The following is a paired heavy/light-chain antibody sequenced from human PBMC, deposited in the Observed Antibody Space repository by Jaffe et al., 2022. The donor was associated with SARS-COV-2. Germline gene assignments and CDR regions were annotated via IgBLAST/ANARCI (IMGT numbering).Light chain of an antibody. CDR1: QSLLHSNGYNY. V-gene: IGKV2-28*01. J-gene: IGKJ2*01. CDR3: MQALQTPYT. CDR2: LGS. Sequence: DIVMTQSPLTLPVTPGEPASISCRSSQSLLHSNGYNYLDWYLQKPGQSPQLLIYLGSNRASGVPDRFSGSGSGTDFTLKISRVEAEDVGVYYCMQALQTPYTFGQGTKLEIK.
Heavy chain of an antibody. Sequence: QVQLQESGPRLVKPSETLSLTCTVSGGSIRSYYYNWIRQPPGKGLEWIGNIQDSGSTNYNPSLKSRVTISIDMSKNQFSLKLSSVTAADTAVYYCARAWVNSSGWYGAYGMAVWGQGTTVTVSS. D-gene: IGHD6-19*01. CDR2: IQDSGST. CDR1: GGSIRSYY. CDR3: ARAWVNSSGWYGAYGMAV. V-gene: IGHV4-59*01. J-gene: IGHJ6*02.